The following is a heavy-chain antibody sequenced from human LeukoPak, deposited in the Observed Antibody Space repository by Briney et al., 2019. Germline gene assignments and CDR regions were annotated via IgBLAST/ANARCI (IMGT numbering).Heavy chain of an antibody. Sequence: PGESLKISCQGSGYSFTSYWIGWVRQLPGKGLEWMGFIYPGDSDTRYSPSFQGQVTISADKSTSTAYLQWSSLKASDTAIYYCARRAYSSAWTPSYWGQGTLVTVSS. V-gene: IGHV5-51*01. CDR3: ARRAYSSAWTPSY. J-gene: IGHJ4*02. CDR1: GYSFTSYW. CDR2: IYPGDSDT. D-gene: IGHD6-19*01.